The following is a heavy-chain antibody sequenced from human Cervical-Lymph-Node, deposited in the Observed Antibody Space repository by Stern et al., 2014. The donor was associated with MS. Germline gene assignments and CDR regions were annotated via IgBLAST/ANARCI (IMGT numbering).Heavy chain of an antibody. CDR1: GSTVTHNY. V-gene: IGHV3-53*01. J-gene: IGHJ3*02. Sequence: EVQLVESGGGLIQPGGSLRLSCAASGSTVTHNYMSWVRQAPGKGLEWVSLISTVGSTYYRDSVKGRFTISRDRSKNTMYLQMNSLRAEDTAVYYCARAIFGVVTPTMAPDAFENWGQGTRVTVSS. CDR3: ARAIFGVVTPTMAPDAFEN. D-gene: IGHD3-3*01. CDR2: ISTVGST.